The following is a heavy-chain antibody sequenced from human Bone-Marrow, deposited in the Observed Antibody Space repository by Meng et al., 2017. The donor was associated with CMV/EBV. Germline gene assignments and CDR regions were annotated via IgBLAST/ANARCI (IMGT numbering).Heavy chain of an antibody. CDR2: ITPNIGGT. CDR3: ARLYCSSTSCYNY. CDR1: GHTFTGYY. D-gene: IGHD2-2*02. V-gene: IGHV1-2*02. J-gene: IGHJ4*02. Sequence: ASVKVSCKASGHTFTGYYMHWARQAPGQGLEWMGWITPNIGGTNYTQKFQGRVTMTRDTSISTAYMELSRLRSDDTAVYYCARLYCSSTSCYNYWGQGTLVTVSS.